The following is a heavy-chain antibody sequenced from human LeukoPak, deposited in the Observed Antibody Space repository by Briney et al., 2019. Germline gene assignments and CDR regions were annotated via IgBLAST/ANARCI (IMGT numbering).Heavy chain of an antibody. D-gene: IGHD3-3*01. J-gene: IGHJ4*02. CDR3: ANYDFWSAYYEFDY. CDR2: ISYDGSNK. Sequence: GGSLRLSCAASGFTFGSYGMHWVRQAPGKGLEWVAFISYDGSNKYYADSMKGRFTISRDNSKNTLYLQMNSLRAEDTAVYYCANYDFWSAYYEFDYWGQGTLVTVSS. CDR1: GFTFGSYG. V-gene: IGHV3-30*18.